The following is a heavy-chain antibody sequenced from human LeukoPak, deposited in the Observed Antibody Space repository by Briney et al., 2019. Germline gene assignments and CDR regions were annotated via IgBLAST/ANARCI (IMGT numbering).Heavy chain of an antibody. V-gene: IGHV1-2*02. Sequence: GASVKVSCKASGYTFTGYYMHWVRQAPGQGLEWMGWINPNSGGTNYAQKFQGRVTMTRDMSTSTVYMELSSLRSEDTAVYYCARGSSYYDSSGYQGSDYWGQGTLVTVSS. CDR1: GYTFTGYY. D-gene: IGHD3-22*01. J-gene: IGHJ4*02. CDR3: ARGSSYYDSSGYQGSDY. CDR2: INPNSGGT.